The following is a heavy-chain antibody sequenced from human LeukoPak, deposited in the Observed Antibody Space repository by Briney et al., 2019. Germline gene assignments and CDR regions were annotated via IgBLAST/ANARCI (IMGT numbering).Heavy chain of an antibody. J-gene: IGHJ4*02. CDR1: GYSFTTYW. Sequence: GESLKISCRGSGYSFTTYWIGWVRQLPAKGLEWMGVIYPGDSDTRYTPSFRGQVTLSVDKSINTAYLQWSSLKASDTAVYYCARRYCSGDSCLDFWGQGTLVTVSS. D-gene: IGHD2-15*01. CDR3: ARRYCSGDSCLDF. CDR2: IYPGDSDT. V-gene: IGHV5-51*01.